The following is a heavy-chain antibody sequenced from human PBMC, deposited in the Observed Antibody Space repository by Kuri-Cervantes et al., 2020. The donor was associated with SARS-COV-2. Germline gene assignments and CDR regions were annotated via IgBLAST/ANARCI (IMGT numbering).Heavy chain of an antibody. D-gene: IGHD4-23*01. CDR2: ISSRGDST. Sequence: GESLKISCAASGFSFSSYGMSWVRQAPGKGLEWVSSISSRGDSTYYADSVRGRFTISRDNSKNTLYLQMNSLRADDTAVYYCAKNRRTVAAPFDYWGQGTLVTVSS. J-gene: IGHJ4*02. V-gene: IGHV3-23*01. CDR3: AKNRRTVAAPFDY. CDR1: GFSFSSYG.